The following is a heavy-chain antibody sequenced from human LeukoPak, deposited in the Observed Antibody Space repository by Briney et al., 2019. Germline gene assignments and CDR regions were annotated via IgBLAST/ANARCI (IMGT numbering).Heavy chain of an antibody. Sequence: AASVKVSCKASGYTFTSYDINWVRQATGQGLEWMGWMNPNSGNTGYAQKFQGRVTMTRNTSISTAYMELSSLRSEDTAVYYCARGRPYYYDSPGWGQGTLVTVSS. J-gene: IGHJ4*02. CDR1: GYTFTSYD. CDR2: MNPNSGNT. V-gene: IGHV1-8*01. CDR3: ARGRPYYYDSPG. D-gene: IGHD3-22*01.